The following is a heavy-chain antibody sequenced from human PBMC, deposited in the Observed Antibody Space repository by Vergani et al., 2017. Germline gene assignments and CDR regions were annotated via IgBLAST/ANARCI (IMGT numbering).Heavy chain of an antibody. CDR1: GFTFSSYA. CDR2: ISGSGGRT. CDR3: ALDYGGNAGAFDI. D-gene: IGHD4-23*01. J-gene: IGHJ3*02. Sequence: EVQLLESGGGLVQPGGSLRLSCAASGFTFSSYAMSWVRQAPGKGLEWVSAISGSGGRTYYADSVKGRFTISRDNSKNTLYLQMNSRRAEDTAVYYCALDYGGNAGAFDIWGQGTMVTVSS. V-gene: IGHV3-23*01.